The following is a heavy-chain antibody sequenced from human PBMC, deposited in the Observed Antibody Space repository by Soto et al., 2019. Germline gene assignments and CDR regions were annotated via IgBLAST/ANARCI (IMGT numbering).Heavy chain of an antibody. Sequence: QVQLQESGPGLVKPSQTLSVTCTVSGGSISSGGSYWSWIRQHPGKGLEWIGYIHYSGTTYYNPSLKSRVTISIDTSKTQFSLKLSSVTAADTAVYYCARDRDSYGFHDYWGQGTLVTVSS. CDR2: IHYSGTT. CDR3: ARDRDSYGFHDY. CDR1: GGSISSGGSY. V-gene: IGHV4-31*03. J-gene: IGHJ4*02. D-gene: IGHD5-18*01.